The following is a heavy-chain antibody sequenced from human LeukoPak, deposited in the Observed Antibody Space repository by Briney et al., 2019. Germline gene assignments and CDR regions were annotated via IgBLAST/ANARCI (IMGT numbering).Heavy chain of an antibody. V-gene: IGHV4-4*07. Sequence: SETLSLTCAVSGASISSSSCWCWIRQPSGKGLEWIGRVFTSGSTNYNPSLKSRVTMSLDTSKNQLSLKLRSVNAADTAVYYCVGDDTGFDPWGQGTLVTVSS. CDR1: GASISSSSC. CDR2: VFTSGST. J-gene: IGHJ5*02. CDR3: VGDDTGFDP.